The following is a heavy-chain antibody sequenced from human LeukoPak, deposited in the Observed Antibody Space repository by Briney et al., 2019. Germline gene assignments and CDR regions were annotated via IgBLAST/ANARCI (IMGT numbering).Heavy chain of an antibody. D-gene: IGHD3-10*01. CDR2: MNPNSGNT. J-gene: IGHJ5*02. V-gene: IGHV1-8*01. CDR3: ARARRITMVRGYLRWFDP. CDR1: GYTFTSYD. Sequence: ASVKVSCKASGYTFTSYDINWVRQATGQGLEWMGWMNPNSGNTGYAQKFQGRVTMTRNTSISTAYMELSSLRSEDTAVYYCARARRITMVRGYLRWFDPWGQGTLVTVSS.